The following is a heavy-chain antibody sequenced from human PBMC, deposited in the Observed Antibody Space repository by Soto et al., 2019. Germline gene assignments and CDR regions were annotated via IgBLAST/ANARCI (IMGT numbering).Heavy chain of an antibody. Sequence: QGQLVESGGGVVQPGRSLRLSCAASGYSFLRYGIHWVRQAPGKGLEWVAVIWYDGSSKYYADSVKGRFTISRDNSKNTLYLQMNSLRAEDTAVYYCARGLGQGGNSPFDYWGQGTLVTVSS. CDR1: GYSFLRYG. D-gene: IGHD2-21*02. J-gene: IGHJ4*02. CDR3: ARGLGQGGNSPFDY. CDR2: IWYDGSSK. V-gene: IGHV3-33*01.